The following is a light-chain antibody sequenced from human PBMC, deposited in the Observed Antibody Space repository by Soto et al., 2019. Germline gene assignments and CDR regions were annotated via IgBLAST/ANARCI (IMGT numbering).Light chain of an antibody. CDR3: AAWDDSLSSGM. J-gene: IGLJ7*01. CDR2: RNN. Sequence: QAVVTQPPSASGTPGQRVTISCSGSSSNIGSNYVYWYQQLPGTAPKLLIYRNNQRPSGVPDRISGSKSGTSASLAISGLRSEDEADYYCAAWDDSLSSGMFGGGTQLTVL. V-gene: IGLV1-47*01. CDR1: SSNIGSNY.